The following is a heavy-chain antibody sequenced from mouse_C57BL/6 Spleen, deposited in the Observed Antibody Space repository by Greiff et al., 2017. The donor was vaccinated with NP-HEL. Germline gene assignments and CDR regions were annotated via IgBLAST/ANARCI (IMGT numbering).Heavy chain of an antibody. V-gene: IGHV10-1*01. Sequence: EVHLVESGGGLVQPKGSLKLSCAASGFSFNTYAMNWVRQAPGKGLEWVARIRSKSNNYATYYADSVKDRFTISRDDSESMLYLQMNNLKTEDTARYYCVRATTGYFDVWGTGTTVTVSS. D-gene: IGHD1-1*01. CDR2: IRSKSNNYAT. CDR3: VRATTGYFDV. CDR1: GFSFNTYA. J-gene: IGHJ1*03.